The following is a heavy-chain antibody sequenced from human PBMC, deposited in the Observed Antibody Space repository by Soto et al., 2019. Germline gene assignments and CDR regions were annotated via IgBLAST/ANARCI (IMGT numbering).Heavy chain of an antibody. D-gene: IGHD6-19*01. J-gene: IGHJ1*01. CDR2: IIPIFGTA. Sequence: QVQLVQSGAEVKKPGSSVKVSCKASGGTFSSYAISWVRQAPGQGLEWMGGIIPIFGTANYAQKFQGRVTITADESTSTADMELSSLRSEDTAVDYFARLAEARAGAEYFQDWGQGTLVTVSS. CDR1: GGTFSSYA. CDR3: ARLAEARAGAEYFQD. V-gene: IGHV1-69*01.